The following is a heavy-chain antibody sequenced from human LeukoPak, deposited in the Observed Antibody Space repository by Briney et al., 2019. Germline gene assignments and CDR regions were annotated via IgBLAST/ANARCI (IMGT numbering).Heavy chain of an antibody. D-gene: IGHD1-26*01. Sequence: SETLSLTCTVSGGSISNYYWSWIRQPPGKGLEWIGYIYYSGSTNYNPSLKSRVTISVDTSKNQFSLKLSSVTATDTAVYYCARVGGTNYYYYGMDVWGQGTTVTVSS. CDR1: GGSISNYY. V-gene: IGHV4-59*01. CDR2: IYYSGST. J-gene: IGHJ6*02. CDR3: ARVGGTNYYYYGMDV.